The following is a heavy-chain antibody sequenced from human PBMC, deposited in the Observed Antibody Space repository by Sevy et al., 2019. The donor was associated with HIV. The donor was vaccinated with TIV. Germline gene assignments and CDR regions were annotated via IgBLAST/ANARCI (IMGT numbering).Heavy chain of an antibody. J-gene: IGHJ5*02. D-gene: IGHD3-9*01. CDR3: ATRYYDILTGYSQYNWFDP. V-gene: IGHV4-34*01. CDR2: INHSGST. CDR1: GGSFSGYY. Sequence: SETLSLTCAVYGGSFSGYYWSWIRQPPGNGLEWIGEINHSGSTNYNPSLKSRVTISVDTSKNQFSLKLSSVTAADTAVYYYATRYYDILTGYSQYNWFDPWGQGTLVTVSS.